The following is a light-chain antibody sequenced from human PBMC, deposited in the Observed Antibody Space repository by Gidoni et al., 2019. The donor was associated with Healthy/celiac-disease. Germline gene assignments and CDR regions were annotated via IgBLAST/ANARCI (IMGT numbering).Light chain of an antibody. J-gene: IGKJ4*01. Sequence: IQMTQSPSSLSASVGDRVTITCRASQSISSYLNWYQQKPGKAPKLLIYAASSLQSGVPSRFSGSGSGTDFTRTISSLQPEDFATYYCQQSYSTLLTFGGGTKVEIK. CDR1: QSISSY. CDR2: AAS. CDR3: QQSYSTLLT. V-gene: IGKV1-39*01.